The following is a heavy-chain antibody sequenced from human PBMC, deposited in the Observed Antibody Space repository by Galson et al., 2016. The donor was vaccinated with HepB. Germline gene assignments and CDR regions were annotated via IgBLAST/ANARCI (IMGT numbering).Heavy chain of an antibody. V-gene: IGHV3-23*01. J-gene: IGHJ4*02. CDR2: ISTRRTT. Sequence: SLRLSCAASGFVFSNFGLRWVRQAPGKGLEWVASISTRRTTYYSDSVQGRFTISRDNADNSLSLQMNRLSGDDTALYYCAKDGSYSGNLHGYFDYWGQGTLVTVSS. CDR1: GFVFSNFG. D-gene: IGHD1-26*01. CDR3: AKDGSYSGNLHGYFDY.